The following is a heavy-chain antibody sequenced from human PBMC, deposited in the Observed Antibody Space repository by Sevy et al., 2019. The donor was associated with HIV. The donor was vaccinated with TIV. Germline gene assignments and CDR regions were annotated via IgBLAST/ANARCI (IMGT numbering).Heavy chain of an antibody. CDR2: ISNSGSYI. V-gene: IGHV3-21*01. CDR3: ARDMNNGWYRGFDY. CDR1: GFTFSADS. D-gene: IGHD6-19*01. Sequence: GGSLRLSCAASGFTFSADSVNWVRQAPGKGLEWVSSISNSGSYIFYADSEKDRFTISRDNAQNSLDLQMSSLRVEDTAVYYCARDMNNGWYRGFDYWGQGVLVTVSS. J-gene: IGHJ4*02.